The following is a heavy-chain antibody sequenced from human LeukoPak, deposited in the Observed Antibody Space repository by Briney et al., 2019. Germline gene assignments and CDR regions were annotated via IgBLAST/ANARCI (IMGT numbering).Heavy chain of an antibody. CDR3: AKGYCSSTSSRGVFDY. CDR2: ISGSGGST. Sequence: GGSLRLSCAASGFTFSSYAMSWVRQAPGKGLEWVSAISGSGGSTYYADSVKGRFTISRDNSKNTLYLQMNSLRAEDTAVYYCAKGYCSSTSSRGVFDYWGQGTLVTVSS. D-gene: IGHD2-2*01. J-gene: IGHJ4*02. V-gene: IGHV3-23*01. CDR1: GFTFSSYA.